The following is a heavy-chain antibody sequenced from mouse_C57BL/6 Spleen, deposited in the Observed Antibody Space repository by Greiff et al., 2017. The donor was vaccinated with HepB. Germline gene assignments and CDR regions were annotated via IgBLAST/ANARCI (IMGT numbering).Heavy chain of an antibody. J-gene: IGHJ2*01. V-gene: IGHV1-31*01. CDR2: IYPYNGVS. D-gene: IGHD1-1*01. CDR1: GYSFTGYY. Sequence: EVKVVESGPELVKPGASVKISCKASGYSFTGYYMHWVKQSHGNILDWIGYIYPYNGVSSYNQKFKGKATLTVDKSSSTAYMELRSLTSEDSAVYYCARSYYGSSAYFDYWGQGTTLTVSS. CDR3: ARSYYGSSAYFDY.